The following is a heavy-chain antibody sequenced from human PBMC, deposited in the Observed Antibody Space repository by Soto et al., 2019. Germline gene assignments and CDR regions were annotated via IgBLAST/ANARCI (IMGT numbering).Heavy chain of an antibody. V-gene: IGHV5-51*01. J-gene: IGHJ4*02. CDR2: IYPGDSDT. D-gene: IGHD4-17*01. CDR3: VRFADYGEYKFHY. Sequence: GESLKISCKGSGYSFSNYWIGWVRQMPGKGLEWMGIIYPGDSDTRYSPSFQGQVTISADKSISTAYLQWSSLKASDTAMYYCVRFADYGEYKFHYWGQGTLVTVSS. CDR1: GYSFSNYW.